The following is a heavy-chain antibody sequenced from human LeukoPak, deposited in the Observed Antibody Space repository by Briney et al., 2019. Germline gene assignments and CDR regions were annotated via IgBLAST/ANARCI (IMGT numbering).Heavy chain of an antibody. Sequence: GGSLRLSCAASGFTFSSYSMNWVRQAPGKGLDWVSSISSSSSYIYYADSVKGRFTISRDNAKNSLYLQMNSLRAEDTAVYYCARDLGIAVAFNFGAFDIWGQGTMVTFSS. CDR3: ARDLGIAVAFNFGAFDI. J-gene: IGHJ3*02. V-gene: IGHV3-21*01. D-gene: IGHD6-19*01. CDR1: GFTFSSYS. CDR2: ISSSSSYI.